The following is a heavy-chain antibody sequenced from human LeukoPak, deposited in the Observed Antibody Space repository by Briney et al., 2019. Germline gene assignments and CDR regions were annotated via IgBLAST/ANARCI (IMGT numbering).Heavy chain of an antibody. CDR2: INPNSGGT. J-gene: IGHJ4*02. CDR3: ARINCSSTSCLYYFDY. D-gene: IGHD2-2*01. Sequence: ASVKVSCKASGYTFTGYYMHWVRQAPGQGLEWMGRINPNSGGTNYAQKFQGRVTMTRDTSISTAYMELSRLRSGDTAVYYCARINCSSTSCLYYFDYWGQGTLVTVSS. CDR1: GYTFTGYY. V-gene: IGHV1-2*06.